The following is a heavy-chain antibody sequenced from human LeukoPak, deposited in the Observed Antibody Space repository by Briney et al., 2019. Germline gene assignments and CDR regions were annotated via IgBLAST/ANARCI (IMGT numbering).Heavy chain of an antibody. V-gene: IGHV3-23*01. Sequence: GGSLRLSCAASGFIFDKYAMSWVRQAPGKGLEWFSTISGSGITTFYADSVKGRFTISRDTSGNTLHLHMNSLRAEDTAVYYCAKVDSGIVRRYYFDFWGQGTLVTLSS. J-gene: IGHJ4*02. CDR1: GFIFDKYA. CDR2: ISGSGITT. D-gene: IGHD3-22*01. CDR3: AKVDSGIVRRYYFDF.